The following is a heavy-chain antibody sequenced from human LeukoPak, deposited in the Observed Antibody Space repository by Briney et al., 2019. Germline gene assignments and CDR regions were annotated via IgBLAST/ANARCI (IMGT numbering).Heavy chain of an antibody. CDR3: ARSPPPLYGSGIYYFDY. Sequence: PGGSLRLSCAASGFTFSSYAISWVRQAPGKGLEWVSGISGGGGSTYYADSVKGRFTISRDNSKNTLYLQMNSLRAEDTAVYYCARSPPPLYGSGIYYFDYWGQGTLVTVSS. V-gene: IGHV3-23*01. D-gene: IGHD3-10*01. CDR1: GFTFSSYA. J-gene: IGHJ4*02. CDR2: ISGGGGST.